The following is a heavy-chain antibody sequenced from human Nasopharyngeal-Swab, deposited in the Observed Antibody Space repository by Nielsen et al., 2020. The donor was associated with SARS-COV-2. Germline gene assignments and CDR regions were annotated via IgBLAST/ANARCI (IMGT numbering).Heavy chain of an antibody. CDR1: GFTVSRNY. Sequence: GESLKISCAASGFTVSRNYMTWVRQAPGKGLEWVSVIYSGGDTYYADSVKGRFTISRDNSKNTLYLQMNSLRAEDTDVYYCARDLSGYYYTMGVWGRGTTVTVSS. D-gene: IGHD3-3*02. CDR3: ARDLSGYYYTMGV. CDR2: IYSGGDT. J-gene: IGHJ6*02. V-gene: IGHV3-53*01.